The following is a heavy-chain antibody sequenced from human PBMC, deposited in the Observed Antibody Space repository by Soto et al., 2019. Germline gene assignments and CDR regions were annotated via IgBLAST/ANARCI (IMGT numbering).Heavy chain of an antibody. V-gene: IGHV3-74*01. CDR2: IKSDGSSA. CDR3: ASLFASTYSPRPFDY. Sequence: EVQLVESGGGLVQPGGSLRLSCAASGFAFTSYWMHWLRQAPGKGLVWVARIKSDGSSADYADSVKGRFTISRDNAKNPLYLQVDSLRAEDSAVYCCASLFASTYSPRPFDYWGQGTLVTVAS. D-gene: IGHD2-15*01. CDR1: GFAFTSYW. J-gene: IGHJ4*02.